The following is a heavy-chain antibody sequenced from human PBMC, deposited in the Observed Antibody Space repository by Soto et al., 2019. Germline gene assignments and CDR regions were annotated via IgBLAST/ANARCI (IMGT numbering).Heavy chain of an antibody. V-gene: IGHV1-69*06. CDR1: GSRFSYYV. Sequence: QMQLVQSGAEVKTPGSSLKVSCKVSGSRFSYYVISWVRQAPGHGLEWLGRIIPIFNSTKYAQSFQGRVTITADKSTSTASLELSSLRSDDTAVYYCAREGRGKKAGYNGLVSLGYWGQGTLVTVSS. D-gene: IGHD2-2*02. CDR2: IIPIFNST. CDR3: AREGRGKKAGYNGLVSLGY. J-gene: IGHJ4*02.